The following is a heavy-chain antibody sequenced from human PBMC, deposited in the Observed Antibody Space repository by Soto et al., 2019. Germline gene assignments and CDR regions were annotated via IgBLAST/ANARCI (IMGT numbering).Heavy chain of an antibody. CDR3: ASGIQLWLRRINNGYSG. CDR1: GGTFSTYA. J-gene: IGHJ4*02. CDR2: IIPMFGTA. Sequence: QVQLVQSGAEVKKPESSVKVSCKAPGGTFSTYAISWVRQAPGQGLEWMGGIIPMFGTANYAQRFQDRVTITADESTNTGYRELRSLRSEDTAVYFCASGIQLWLRRINNGYSGWGQGTLVTVSS. V-gene: IGHV1-69*12. D-gene: IGHD5-18*01.